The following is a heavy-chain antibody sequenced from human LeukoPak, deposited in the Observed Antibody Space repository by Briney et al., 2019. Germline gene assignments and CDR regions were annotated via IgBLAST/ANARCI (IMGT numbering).Heavy chain of an antibody. CDR3: ERAVGQGSGSPRMDV. CDR2: IISSSSTI. CDR1: GFTFSSHS. V-gene: IGHV3-48*01. D-gene: IGHD3-10*01. J-gene: IGHJ6*04. Sequence: GGSLRLSCAASGFTFSSHSMNWVRQAPGKGLEWVSYIISSSSTIYYAVSVKGRFTISRDNAKTSLYLQKNSVRADDTAVYYCERAVGQGSGSPRMDVWGNGTTVTVSS.